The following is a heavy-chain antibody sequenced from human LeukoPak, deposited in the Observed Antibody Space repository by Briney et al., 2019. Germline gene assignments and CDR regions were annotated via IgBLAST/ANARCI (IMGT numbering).Heavy chain of an antibody. V-gene: IGHV4-30-4*01. CDR2: IYYSGST. CDR3: ARDYSGRYSNYNGMDV. CDR1: GGSISSGDYY. Sequence: SQTLSLTCTVSGGSISSGDYYWSWIRQPPGKGLEWIGYIYYSGSTYYNPSLKSRVTISVDTSKNQFSLKLSSVTAADTAVYYCARDYSGRYSNYNGMDVWGQGTTVTVSS. J-gene: IGHJ6*02. D-gene: IGHD1-26*01.